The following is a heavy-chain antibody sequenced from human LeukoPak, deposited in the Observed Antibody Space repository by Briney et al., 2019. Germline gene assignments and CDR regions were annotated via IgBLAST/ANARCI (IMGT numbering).Heavy chain of an antibody. CDR2: INHSGST. J-gene: IGHJ4*02. CDR1: GGSFSGYY. V-gene: IGHV4-34*01. D-gene: IGHD3-10*01. CDR3: RLVWFGELPNDY. Sequence: PSETLSLTCAVYGGSFSGYYWSWIRQPPGKGLEWIGEINHSGSTNYNPSLKSRVTISVDTSKNQFSLKLSSVTAADTAVYYCRLVWFGELPNDYWGQGTLVTVSS.